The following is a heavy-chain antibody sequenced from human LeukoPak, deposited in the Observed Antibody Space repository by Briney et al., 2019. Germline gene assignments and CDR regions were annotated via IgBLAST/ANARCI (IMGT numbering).Heavy chain of an antibody. Sequence: ASVKVSCKASRYTFTGYYMHWVRQAPGQGLEWMGWINPNSGGTNYAQKFQGRVTMTRDTSISTAYMELSRLRSDDTAVYYCARGIWFGELSRGRFDPWGQGTLVTVSS. V-gene: IGHV1-2*02. J-gene: IGHJ5*02. CDR3: ARGIWFGELSRGRFDP. D-gene: IGHD3-10*01. CDR2: INPNSGGT. CDR1: RYTFTGYY.